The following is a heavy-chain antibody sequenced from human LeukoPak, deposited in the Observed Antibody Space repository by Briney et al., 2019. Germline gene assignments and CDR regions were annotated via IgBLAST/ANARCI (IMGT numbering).Heavy chain of an antibody. CDR1: GAFISNHH. CDR2: VYSSGDT. CDR3: ARDKVANDY. J-gene: IGHJ4*02. V-gene: IGHV4-4*07. Sequence: SETLSLTCSVSGAFISNHHWSWIRQPAGKGLEWIGRVYSSGDTTYNPSLKSRVTISVDKSKSQFSLRLSSVTAADTAVYYCARDKVANDYWGQGTLVTVAS. D-gene: IGHD5-12*01.